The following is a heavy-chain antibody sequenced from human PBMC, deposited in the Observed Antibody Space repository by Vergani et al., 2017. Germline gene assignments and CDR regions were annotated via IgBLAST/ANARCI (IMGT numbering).Heavy chain of an antibody. Sequence: QVQLQESGPGLVKPSQTLSLTCTVSGGSISSGSYYWSWIRQPAAKGLEWIGRIYTSGSTNYNPSLKSRVTMSVDTSKNQFSLKLSSVTAADTAVYYCARVAYYDTPLGYYYYMDVWGKGTTVTVSS. CDR3: ARVAYYDTPLGYYYYMDV. J-gene: IGHJ6*03. V-gene: IGHV4-61*02. CDR2: IYTSGST. D-gene: IGHD3-9*01. CDR1: GGSISSGSYY.